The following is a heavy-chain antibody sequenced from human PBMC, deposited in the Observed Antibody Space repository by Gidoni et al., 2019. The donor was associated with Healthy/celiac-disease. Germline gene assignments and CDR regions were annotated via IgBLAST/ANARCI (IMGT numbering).Heavy chain of an antibody. CDR3: ARDRLGYCSSTSCPPGGGPGHY. CDR2: ISSSSNYI. CDR1: GFTFSSYS. J-gene: IGHJ4*02. D-gene: IGHD2-2*01. Sequence: EVQLVESGGGLVKPGGSLRLSCAASGFTFSSYSMNWVRQAPGKGLEWVSSISSSSNYIYYADSVKGRFTISRDNAKNSLYLQMNSLRAEDTAVYYCARDRLGYCSSTSCPPGGGPGHYWGQGTLVTVSS. V-gene: IGHV3-21*01.